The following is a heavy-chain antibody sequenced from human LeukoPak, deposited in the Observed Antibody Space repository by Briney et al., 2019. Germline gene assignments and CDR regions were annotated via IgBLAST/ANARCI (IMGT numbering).Heavy chain of an antibody. J-gene: IGHJ4*02. CDR2: VYDSGRA. CDR3: ARGIAAPPPDGDY. CDR1: GGSISSYY. D-gene: IGHD6-13*01. V-gene: IGHV4-59*01. Sequence: SETLSLTCTVSGGSISSYYWSWIRQPPGEGLEWIGYVYDSGRANYNPSLMSRVTISLDTSKNQFSLKLTSVTAADTAVYYCARGIAAPPPDGDYWGQGTLVTVPS.